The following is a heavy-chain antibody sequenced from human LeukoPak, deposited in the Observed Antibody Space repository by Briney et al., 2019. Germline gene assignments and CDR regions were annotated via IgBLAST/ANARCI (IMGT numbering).Heavy chain of an antibody. CDR3: ARGRRQLVTFYFYYYYMDV. Sequence: ASVKVSCKASGYTFTGYYIHCVRQAPGQGLEWMGWINPNSAGTNYAQKFQGRVTMTRDTSISTAYMELSSLRPDDTAVYYCARGRRQLVTFYFYYYYMDVWGKGTTVTVSS. D-gene: IGHD6-6*01. V-gene: IGHV1-2*02. CDR2: INPNSAGT. J-gene: IGHJ6*03. CDR1: GYTFTGYY.